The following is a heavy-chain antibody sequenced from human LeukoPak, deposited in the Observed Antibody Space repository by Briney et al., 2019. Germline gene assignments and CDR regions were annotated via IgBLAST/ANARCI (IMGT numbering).Heavy chain of an antibody. V-gene: IGHV3-74*01. CDR3: VRPYDY. Sequence: PGGSLRLSCAASEFTFSSYWMHWVRQAPGKGLVWVSCINPDGSTRNYADSVKGRSTISRDNAKNTLYLQMNSLKVEDTAVYHCVRPYDYWGQGTLVSVSS. CDR1: EFTFSSYW. CDR2: INPDGSTR. J-gene: IGHJ4*02.